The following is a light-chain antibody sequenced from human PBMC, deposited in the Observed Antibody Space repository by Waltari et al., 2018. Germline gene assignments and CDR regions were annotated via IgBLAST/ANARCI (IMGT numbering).Light chain of an antibody. CDR2: YVN. CDR3: QSYESSLSWV. CDR1: SSYIGGYNF. Sequence: QSALTQPASVSGSPGQSITIPCPGTSSYIGGYNFFSWFQHHPGHPPELVMYYVNNRPSGISDRFSGSKSGTSASLAITGLQAEDEADYYCQSYESSLSWVFGGGTKLTVL. J-gene: IGLJ3*02. V-gene: IGLV2-14*01.